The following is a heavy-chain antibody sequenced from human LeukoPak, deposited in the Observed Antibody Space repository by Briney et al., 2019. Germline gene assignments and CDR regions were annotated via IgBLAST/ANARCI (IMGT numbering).Heavy chain of an antibody. V-gene: IGHV3-23*01. CDR1: GSTFSSYV. J-gene: IGHJ2*01. Sequence: PGGSLRLSCAASGSTFSSYVMSWVRQAPGKGLEWVSTISGNGRNTYYADSVKGRFTISRDNSKITLYLEMNSLRAEDTAVYYCARGRGVYGYWYFDLWGRGTLVTVSS. CDR3: ARGRGVYGYWYFDL. CDR2: ISGNGRNT. D-gene: IGHD2-15*01.